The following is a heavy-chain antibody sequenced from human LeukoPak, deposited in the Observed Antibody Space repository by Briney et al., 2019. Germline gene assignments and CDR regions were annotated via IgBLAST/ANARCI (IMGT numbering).Heavy chain of an antibody. D-gene: IGHD3-10*01. CDR3: ARRTNYGSGSKPPYGMDV. Sequence: SETLSLTCTVSGGSISSSGYYWGWIRQPPGKGLEWIGSIYYSGSTYYNPSLKSRVTISVDTSKNQFSLKLSSVTAADTAVYYCARRTNYGSGSKPPYGMDVWGQGTTVTVSS. CDR2: IYYSGST. CDR1: GGSISSSGYY. V-gene: IGHV4-39*01. J-gene: IGHJ6*02.